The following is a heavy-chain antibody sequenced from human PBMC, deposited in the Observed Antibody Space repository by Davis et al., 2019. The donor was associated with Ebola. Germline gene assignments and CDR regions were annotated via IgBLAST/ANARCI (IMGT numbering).Heavy chain of an antibody. J-gene: IGHJ4*02. Sequence: GESLKISCAASGFTFSSYGIHWVRQAPGKGLEWVSFIRYDGSREYYADSVKGRFTVSRDNSKNTLYLQMSGLRTEDTAVYYCAAHSSLVYWGQGTLVTVSS. CDR2: IRYDGSRE. V-gene: IGHV3-30*02. D-gene: IGHD6-13*01. CDR3: AAHSSLVY. CDR1: GFTFSSYG.